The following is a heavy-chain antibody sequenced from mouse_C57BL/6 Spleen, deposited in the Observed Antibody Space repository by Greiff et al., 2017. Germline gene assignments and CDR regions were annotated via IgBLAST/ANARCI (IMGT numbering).Heavy chain of an antibody. CDR3: ARKADWYFDV. J-gene: IGHJ1*03. V-gene: IGHV1-18*01. Sequence: VQLQQSGPELVKPGASVKIPCKASGYTFTDYNMDWVKQSHGKSLEWIGAINPNNGGTIYNQKFKGKATLTVDKSSSTAYMELRSLTSEDTAVYYCARKADWYFDVWGTGTTVTVSS. CDR1: GYTFTDYN. CDR2: INPNNGGT.